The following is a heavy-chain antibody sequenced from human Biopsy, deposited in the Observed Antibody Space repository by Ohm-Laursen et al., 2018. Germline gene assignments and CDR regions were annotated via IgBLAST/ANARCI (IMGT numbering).Heavy chain of an antibody. CDR3: ARPAISAADY. Sequence: SLRLSCAASGFNFNHYAMQWVRQVPGKGLEWVSSISWSNDNIHYADSVKGRFTISRDNAKNSLYLQVNSLRAEDTAVYYCARPAISAADYWGQGTLVTVSS. CDR1: GFNFNHYA. CDR2: ISWSNDNI. V-gene: IGHV3-9*01. D-gene: IGHD6-13*01. J-gene: IGHJ4*02.